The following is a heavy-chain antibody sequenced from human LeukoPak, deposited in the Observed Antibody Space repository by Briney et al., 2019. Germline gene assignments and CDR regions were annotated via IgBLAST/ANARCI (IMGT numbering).Heavy chain of an antibody. V-gene: IGHV1-3*01. Sequence: ASVKVSCKASGYTFTSYAMHWVRQAPGQRLEWMGWINAGNGNTKYSQKFQGRVTITRDTSASTAYMELSSLRSEDTAVYYCARSSLTYYYDSSGYYSNWFDPWGHGTLVTVSS. CDR3: ARSSLTYYYDSSGYYSNWFDP. CDR2: INAGNGNT. J-gene: IGHJ5*02. CDR1: GYTFTSYA. D-gene: IGHD3-22*01.